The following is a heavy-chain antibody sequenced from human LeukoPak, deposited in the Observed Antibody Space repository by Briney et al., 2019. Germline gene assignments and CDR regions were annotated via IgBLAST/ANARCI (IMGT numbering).Heavy chain of an antibody. Sequence: KPGGSLRLSCAASGFTFSSYTMNWVRQPPGKGLEWVSSISGSSSKIYYADPVKGRSTISRDNAKDSLYLQMNSLRADDTAVYYCARDAYGDYGFDYWGQGILVTVSS. J-gene: IGHJ4*02. V-gene: IGHV3-21*01. D-gene: IGHD4-17*01. CDR1: GFTFSSYT. CDR3: ARDAYGDYGFDY. CDR2: ISGSSSKI.